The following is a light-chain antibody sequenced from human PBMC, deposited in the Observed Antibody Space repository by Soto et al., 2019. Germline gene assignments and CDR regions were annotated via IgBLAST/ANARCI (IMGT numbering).Light chain of an antibody. CDR1: QGISNH. CDR3: QKYNTAPLT. J-gene: IGKJ4*01. Sequence: DIQMTQSPSSLSASVGDRVTITCRASQGISNHLAWYQQKPGKVPKLLIYAASTLQSGVPSRFSGSGSGTEFTLTISGLQPEDVAIYYCQKYNTAPLTFGGGTQVDIK. V-gene: IGKV1-27*01. CDR2: AAS.